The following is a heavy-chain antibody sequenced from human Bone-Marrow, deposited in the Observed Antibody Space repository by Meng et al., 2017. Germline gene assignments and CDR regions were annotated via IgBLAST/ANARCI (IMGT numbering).Heavy chain of an antibody. V-gene: IGHV2-26*01. J-gene: IGHJ4*02. CDR2: IFSNDEK. D-gene: IGHD3-9*01. Sequence: SGPTLVKPTETLTLTCTVSGFSLSNARMGMSWIRQPPGKALEWLAHIFSNDEKSYSTSLKSRLTISKDTSKSQVVLTMTNMDPVDTATYYCARKYYDILTGYYHFDYWGQGTLVTVSS. CDR1: GFSLSNARMG. CDR3: ARKYYDILTGYYHFDY.